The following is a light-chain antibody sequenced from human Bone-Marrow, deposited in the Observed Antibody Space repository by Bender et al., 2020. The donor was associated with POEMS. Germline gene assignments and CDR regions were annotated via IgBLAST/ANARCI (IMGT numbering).Light chain of an antibody. V-gene: IGLV2-14*03. CDR2: DVN. CDR1: TNDIGSYDY. CDR3: SSYTSGSTVV. J-gene: IGLJ2*01. Sequence: QSALTQPPSVSASPGQSITISCTGTTNDIGSYDYVSWYQQHPGKAPKLIIYDVNHRPSRVSNRFSGSKSGNTASLTISGLQAEDEADYYCSSYTSGSTVVFGGGTKLTVL.